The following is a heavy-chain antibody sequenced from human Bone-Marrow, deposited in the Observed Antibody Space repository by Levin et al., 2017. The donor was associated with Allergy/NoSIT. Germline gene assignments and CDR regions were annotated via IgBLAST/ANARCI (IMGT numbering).Heavy chain of an antibody. CDR2: ISSNGGST. CDR3: VKGGKGGSGTVYYYYYYYMDV. J-gene: IGHJ6*03. CDR1: GFTFSSYA. V-gene: IGHV3-64D*06. D-gene: IGHD3-10*01. Sequence: GGSLRLSCSASGFTFSSYAMHWVRQAPGKGLEYVSAISSNGGSTYYADSVKGRFTISRDNSKNTLYLQMSSLRAEDTAVYYCVKGGKGGSGTVYYYYYYYMDVWGKGTTVTVSS.